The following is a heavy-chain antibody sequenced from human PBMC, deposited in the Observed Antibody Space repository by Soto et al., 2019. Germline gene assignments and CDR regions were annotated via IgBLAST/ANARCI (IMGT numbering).Heavy chain of an antibody. CDR2: IYYTGTT. J-gene: IGHJ4*02. CDR1: GGSIRDYY. D-gene: IGHD5-12*01. CDR3: ARDLEYSGYDSAVAGDY. V-gene: IGHV4-59*12. Sequence: SETLSLTCTVSGGSIRDYYWGWIRQSPGKGLEWIGYIYYTGTTKYNPSLKSRVTISVDSSKNQFSLKLDSVTAEDTAVYYCARDLEYSGYDSAVAGDYWGQGTLVTVSS.